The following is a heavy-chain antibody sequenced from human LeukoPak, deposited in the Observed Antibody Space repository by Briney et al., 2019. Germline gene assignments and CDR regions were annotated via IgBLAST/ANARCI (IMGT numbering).Heavy chain of an antibody. D-gene: IGHD6-6*01. CDR3: AKVLIENSSSPPFDY. CDR1: GFTFSSDG. J-gene: IGHJ4*02. Sequence: GGSVRLSCAASGFTFSSDGMHWVREAPGKGLEWVAFIRYDGSNKYYADSVKGRFTVSRDNSKNTLYLQMNSLRAEDTAVYYCAKVLIENSSSPPFDYWGQGTLVTVSS. V-gene: IGHV3-30*02. CDR2: IRYDGSNK.